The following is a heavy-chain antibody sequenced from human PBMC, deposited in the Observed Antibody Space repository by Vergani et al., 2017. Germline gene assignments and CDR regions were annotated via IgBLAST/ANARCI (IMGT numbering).Heavy chain of an antibody. CDR3: ARESCSGGSCYSYLYAFDI. CDR1: GFTFSSYA. CDR2: IKQDGSEK. Sequence: EVQLLESGGGLVQPGGSLRLSCAASGFTFSSYAMSWVRQAPGKGLEWVANIKQDGSEKYYVDSVKGRFTISRDNAKNSLYLQMNSLRAEDTAVYYCARESCSGGSCYSYLYAFDIWGQGTMVTVSS. J-gene: IGHJ3*02. V-gene: IGHV3-7*03. D-gene: IGHD2-15*01.